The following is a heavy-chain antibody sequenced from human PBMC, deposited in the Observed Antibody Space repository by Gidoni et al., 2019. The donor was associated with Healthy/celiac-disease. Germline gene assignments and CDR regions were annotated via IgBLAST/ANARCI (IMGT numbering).Heavy chain of an antibody. CDR2: IIPIFGTA. D-gene: IGHD4-4*01. Sequence: QVQLVQSGAEVKKPGSSVKVSCKASGGTFSSYAISWVRQAPGQGLEWMGGIIPIFGTATYAQKFQGRVTLTADESTSTAYMELSSLRSEDTAVYYCARDRATVTLPIYYYYGMDVWGQGTTVTVSS. J-gene: IGHJ6*02. CDR3: ARDRATVTLPIYYYYGMDV. V-gene: IGHV1-69*01. CDR1: GGTFSSYA.